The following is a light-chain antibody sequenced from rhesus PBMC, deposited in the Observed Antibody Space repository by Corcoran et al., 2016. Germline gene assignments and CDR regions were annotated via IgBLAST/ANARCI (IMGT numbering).Light chain of an antibody. Sequence: DIVVTQTPLSLPITPGEPASISCRSSQSLLHPNGKTYLHWYLQKPGQSPQLLIYWVSTRASGCPDRFRGSGAGTDVTLKISKVEADDVGVYYCVQALAYPFTFGPGTKLDIK. J-gene: IGKJ3*01. CDR2: WVS. CDR1: QSLLHPNGKTY. CDR3: VQALAYPFT. V-gene: IGKV2-72*01.